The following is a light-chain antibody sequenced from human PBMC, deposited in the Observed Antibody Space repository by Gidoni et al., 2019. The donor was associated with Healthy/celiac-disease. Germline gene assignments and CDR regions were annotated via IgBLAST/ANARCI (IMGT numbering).Light chain of an antibody. CDR3: QQYNNWPPVT. Sequence: EIVMTQSLATLSVSPGERATLSCRASQSVSSNLAWYQQKPGQAPRLLIYGASTRATGIPARFSGSGSGTEFTLTISSLQSEDFAVYYCQQYNNWPPVTFXGXTKVEIK. CDR2: GAS. CDR1: QSVSSN. V-gene: IGKV3-15*01. J-gene: IGKJ4*01.